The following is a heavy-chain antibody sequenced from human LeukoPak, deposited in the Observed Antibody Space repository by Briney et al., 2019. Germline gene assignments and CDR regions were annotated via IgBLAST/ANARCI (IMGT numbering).Heavy chain of an antibody. CDR1: GFTFDDYG. D-gene: IGHD6-19*01. CDR3: ARRTTVAGSYYYYMDV. J-gene: IGHJ6*03. CDR2: INWNGGST. V-gene: IGHV3-20*04. Sequence: GGSLRLSCAASGFTFDDYGMSWVRQAPGRGLEWVSGINWNGGSTGYADSVKGRFTISRDNAKNSLYLQMNSLRAEDTALYYCARRTTVAGSYYYYMDVWGKGTTVTVSS.